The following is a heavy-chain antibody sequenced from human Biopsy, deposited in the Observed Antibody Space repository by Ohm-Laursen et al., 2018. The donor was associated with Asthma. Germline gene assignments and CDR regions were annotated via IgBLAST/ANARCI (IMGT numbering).Heavy chain of an antibody. D-gene: IGHD6-19*01. CDR2: IMTVFGTT. CDR3: SGCQVGYSSGWSLLLKKIYYSGMDV. CDR1: GGTFSNFA. Sequence: SVTDSCKAPGGTFSNFAISWVRQAPGQGLEWLGGIMTVFGTTNYAQKFQGRVTITADESTSTAYMEVTSLRSEDTAIYYCSGCQVGYSSGWSLLLKKIYYSGMDVWGQGTAVTVSS. V-gene: IGHV1-69*13. J-gene: IGHJ6*02.